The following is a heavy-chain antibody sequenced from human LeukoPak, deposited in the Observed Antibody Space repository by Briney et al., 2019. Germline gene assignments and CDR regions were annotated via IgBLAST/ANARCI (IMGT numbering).Heavy chain of an antibody. CDR1: GRSIGNYY. J-gene: IGHJ4*02. CDR3: ARRHPYYYGSGTYSRED. Sequence: PSETLSLTCTVSGRSIGNYYWNWIRQPAGKGLEWIGRISTSGTTNYHPSLKSRVTLSLDTSKNQFSLNLRTVTAADTAIYFCARRHPYYYGSGTYSREDWGQGTLVTVSS. CDR2: ISTSGTT. D-gene: IGHD3-10*01. V-gene: IGHV4-4*07.